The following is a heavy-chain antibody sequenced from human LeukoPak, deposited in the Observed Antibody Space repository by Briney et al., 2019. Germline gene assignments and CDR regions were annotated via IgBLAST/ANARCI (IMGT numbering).Heavy chain of an antibody. CDR1: GFTLYTFGSYW. CDR2: IHNDGSGT. Sequence: GGSLRLSCAASGFTLYTFGSYWMHWVRQAPGKGLVWVSVIHNDGSGTNYADSLKGRTTISRDNAKNTLYLQMTSLGAEDTGVYYCVRGGFGHAMDVWGQGTTVIVSS. CDR3: VRGGFGHAMDV. J-gene: IGHJ6*02. V-gene: IGHV3-74*01. D-gene: IGHD3-10*01.